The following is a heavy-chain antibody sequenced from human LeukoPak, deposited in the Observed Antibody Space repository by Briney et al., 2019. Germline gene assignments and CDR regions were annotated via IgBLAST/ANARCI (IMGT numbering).Heavy chain of an antibody. V-gene: IGHV4-4*07. CDR2: IYTSGST. D-gene: IGHD5-18*01. CDR3: ARDRGYSYGITYGMDV. Sequence: SETLSLTCTVSGGSISSYYWSWIRQPAGKGLEWIGRIYTSGSTNYNPSLKSRVTMSVDTSKNQSSLKLSSVTAADTAVYYCARDRGYSYGITYGMDVWGQGTTVTVSS. J-gene: IGHJ6*02. CDR1: GGSISSYY.